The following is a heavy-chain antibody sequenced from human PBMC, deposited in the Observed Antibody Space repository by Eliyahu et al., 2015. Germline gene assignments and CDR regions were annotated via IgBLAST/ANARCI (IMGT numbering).Heavy chain of an antibody. CDR3: SRQRGIWSHFDY. D-gene: IGHD6-13*01. J-gene: IGHJ4*02. CDR1: GFPFPTYE. Sequence: QLVESGGGLVXPGGSLXLSCXVPGFPFPTYEMNWVRQAPGKGLEGIAYISRTGNTIYYADSVKGRFTISRDNSKNSVFLQMDSLRVEDTGIYYCSRQRGIWSHFDYWGQGTLVTASS. CDR2: ISRTGNTI. V-gene: IGHV3-48*03.